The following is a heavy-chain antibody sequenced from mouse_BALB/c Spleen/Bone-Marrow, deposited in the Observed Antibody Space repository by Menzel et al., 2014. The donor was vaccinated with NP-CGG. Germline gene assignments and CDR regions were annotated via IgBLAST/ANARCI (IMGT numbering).Heavy chain of an antibody. Sequence: VQLQQSGAELVKPGASVKLSCTASGFNIKDTYMHWVKQRPEQGLEWIGRIDPANGDTKYDPKFQGKATITADTSSNTAYLQLSSLTSEDTAVYYCAVYDYEGFAYWGQGTLVTVSA. CDR2: IDPANGDT. V-gene: IGHV14-3*02. CDR3: AVYDYEGFAY. D-gene: IGHD2-4*01. CDR1: GFNIKDTY. J-gene: IGHJ3*01.